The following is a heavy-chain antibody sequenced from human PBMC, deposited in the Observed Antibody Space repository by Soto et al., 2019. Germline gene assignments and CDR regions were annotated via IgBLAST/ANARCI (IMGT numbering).Heavy chain of an antibody. CDR3: ARGGHYHYYGMVV. V-gene: IGHV4-34*01. J-gene: IGHJ6*02. Sequence: PSETLSLTCAVYGGSFSGYYWTWIRQPPGTGLEWIGEINHTGSTNYNPSLKSRVTISVDTSKNQFSLKLSSVTAADTAVYYCARGGHYHYYGMVVWGQGTTVTVSS. CDR2: INHTGST. CDR1: GGSFSGYY.